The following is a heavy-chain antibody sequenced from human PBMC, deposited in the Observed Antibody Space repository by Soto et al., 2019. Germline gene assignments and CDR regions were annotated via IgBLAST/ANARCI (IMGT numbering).Heavy chain of an antibody. V-gene: IGHV4-39*07. J-gene: IGHJ5*02. D-gene: IGHD5-18*01. CDR3: ARERYSHGFYNCFDP. CDR2: VYYSGST. Sequence: SETLSLTCTLSGDSITWSSCYWGWIRQPPGKGLEWVGDVYYSGSTYYNPSLKSRLTMSIDTSKGQFSLELSSLTPEDTAVYYCARERYSHGFYNCFDPWGQGTLVTVSS. CDR1: GDSITWSSCY.